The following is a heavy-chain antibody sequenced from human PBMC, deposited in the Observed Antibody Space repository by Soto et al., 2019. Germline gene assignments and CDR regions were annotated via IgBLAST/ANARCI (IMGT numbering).Heavy chain of an antibody. J-gene: IGHJ4*02. D-gene: IGHD5-18*01. V-gene: IGHV3-30*03. Sequence: QAHLVESGGGVVQPGRSLRLSCAASGFTFTSYGMHWVRQAPGTRLEWVAVISYDGGLQHYADSVKGRFTISRDNSKNMLLLQMNSLRAEDTAVYYWVSDRGYGHASAPYSWGQGTLVSVSS. CDR3: VSDRGYGHASAPYS. CDR2: ISYDGGLQ. CDR1: GFTFTSYG.